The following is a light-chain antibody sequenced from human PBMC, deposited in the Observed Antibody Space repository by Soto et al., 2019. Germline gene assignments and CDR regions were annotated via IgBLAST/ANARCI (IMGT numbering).Light chain of an antibody. V-gene: IGLV2-23*01. J-gene: IGLJ1*01. CDR1: SRDVGIYNL. CDR2: EDT. CDR3: CSYAGSSTYV. Sequence: QSVLTQPASVSGSPGQSITISCTGTSRDVGIYNLVSWYQLHPGKVPKLIIYEDTKRPSGISSRFSGSESGITAFLTISGLQAEDEADYCCCSYAGSSTYVFGTGTKVT.